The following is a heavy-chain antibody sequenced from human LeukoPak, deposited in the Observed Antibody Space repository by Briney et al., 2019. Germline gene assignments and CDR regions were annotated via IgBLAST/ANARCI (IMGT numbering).Heavy chain of an antibody. CDR1: GFTFSSYA. V-gene: IGHV3-23*01. J-gene: IGHJ3*02. CDR2: ISGSGGST. Sequence: GGSLRLSCAASGFTFSSYAMSWARQAPGQGLEWVSAISGSGGSTYYAASVKGRFTMSRDNSKNTLYLQMNSLRAEDTAVYYCAKDYYYDSSGDAFDICGQGKMVTVSS. D-gene: IGHD3-22*01. CDR3: AKDYYYDSSGDAFDI.